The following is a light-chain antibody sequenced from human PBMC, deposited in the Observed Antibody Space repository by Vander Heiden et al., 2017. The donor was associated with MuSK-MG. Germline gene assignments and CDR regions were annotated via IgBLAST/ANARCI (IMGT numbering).Light chain of an antibody. Sequence: EIVMTQSPATLSVSPGERATLSCRASQSVSSNLAWYQQKRGQAPRLLIYGASTRATGIPARFSGSGSGTEFTLTISSLQSEDFAVYYCQQNKNWPRTFGQGTKVGI. V-gene: IGKV3-15*01. CDR2: GAS. J-gene: IGKJ1*01. CDR1: QSVSSN. CDR3: QQNKNWPRT.